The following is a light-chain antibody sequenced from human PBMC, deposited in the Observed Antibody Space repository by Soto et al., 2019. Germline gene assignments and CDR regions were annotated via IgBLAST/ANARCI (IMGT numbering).Light chain of an antibody. Sequence: QSALTQPRSVSGSPGQSVTISCTGTSNDVGGYNYVSWYQQHPGKAPKLLISDVNKRPSGVPDRFSGSKSGNTASLIISGLQAEDEADYYCCSYAGSSTWVFGEGTKLTVL. CDR2: DVN. CDR3: CSYAGSSTWV. J-gene: IGLJ3*02. CDR1: SNDVGGYNY. V-gene: IGLV2-11*01.